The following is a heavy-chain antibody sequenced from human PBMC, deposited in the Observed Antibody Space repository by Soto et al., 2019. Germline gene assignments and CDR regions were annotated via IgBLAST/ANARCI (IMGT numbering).Heavy chain of an antibody. CDR3: VMGYYCDY. V-gene: IGHV3-48*01. J-gene: IGHJ4*02. CDR1: GLTFSSYS. Sequence: EVQLVESGGGLVQPGGSLRLSCAASGLTFSSYSMNWVRQAPGKGLEWVSDISTSSTTIHYADSVKGRFTISRDNAKNSLYLQMTSLRAEDTAVYYCVMGYYCDYWGQGTLVTVSS. CDR2: ISTSSTTI. D-gene: IGHD2-8*01.